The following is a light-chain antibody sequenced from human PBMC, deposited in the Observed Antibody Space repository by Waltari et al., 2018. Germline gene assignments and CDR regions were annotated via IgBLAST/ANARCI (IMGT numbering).Light chain of an antibody. Sequence: DIQMTQSPSTLSASVGDRVTIPCRASQSIGSWLAWNQEKPGKAPNLLIYEATSLESGVPSRFSASGSGTEFTLTISSLQPDDFATYYCQRYNSYPITFGPGTNVDI. CDR2: EAT. J-gene: IGKJ3*01. V-gene: IGKV1-5*03. CDR1: QSIGSW. CDR3: QRYNSYPIT.